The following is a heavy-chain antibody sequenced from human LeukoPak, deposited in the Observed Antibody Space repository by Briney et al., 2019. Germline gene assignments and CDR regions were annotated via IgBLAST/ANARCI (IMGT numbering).Heavy chain of an antibody. J-gene: IGHJ4*02. Sequence: ASVKVSCKASGYTFTTYDINWVRQATGQGLEWMGWMSPNSGNTGYAQKFQGRVTMTRDTSISTAYMELSSLRSEDTAVYYCVRTSPNWGADYWGQGTLVTVSS. D-gene: IGHD7-27*01. CDR1: GYTFTTYD. V-gene: IGHV1-8*01. CDR2: MSPNSGNT. CDR3: VRTSPNWGADY.